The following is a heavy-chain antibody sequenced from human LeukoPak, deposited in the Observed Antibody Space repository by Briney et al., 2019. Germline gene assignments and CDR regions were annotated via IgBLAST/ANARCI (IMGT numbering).Heavy chain of an antibody. CDR2: ISNDGSNK. D-gene: IGHD5-18*01. CDR1: GFTFSSYA. V-gene: IGHV3-30-3*01. CDR3: ATHTAIGRVFDY. J-gene: IGHJ4*02. Sequence: GGSLRLSCAASGFTFSSYAMHWVRQAPGKGLEWVAVISNDGSNKYYADSVKGRFTISRDNSKNTLYLQMNSLRAEDTAVYYCATHTAIGRVFDYWGQGTLVTVSS.